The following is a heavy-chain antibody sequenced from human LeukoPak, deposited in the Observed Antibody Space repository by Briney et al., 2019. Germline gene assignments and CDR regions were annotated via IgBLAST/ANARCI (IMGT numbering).Heavy chain of an antibody. V-gene: IGHV3-21*01. CDR2: ITSSSIYK. CDR3: ARSRWLDAFDY. J-gene: IGHJ4*02. CDR1: GFTFSRYN. Sequence: PGGSLRLSCATSGFTFSRYNMNWVRQAPGKGLEWVSSITSSSIYKYYADSMKGRFTISRDNAKNSLYLQMNSLRADDTAVYYCARSRWLDAFDYWGQGTLVTVSS. D-gene: IGHD6-19*01.